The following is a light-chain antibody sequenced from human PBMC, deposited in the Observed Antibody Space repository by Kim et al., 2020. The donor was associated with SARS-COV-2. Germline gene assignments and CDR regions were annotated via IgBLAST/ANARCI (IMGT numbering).Light chain of an antibody. CDR3: SSFAGRNNLYV. V-gene: IGLV2-8*01. Sequence: QSVTISCTGTSSDIGGYKYVSWYQQQPDKAPKLMIYDVTKRPSGVPDRFSGSKSGNTASLTVSGLQAEDEADYYCSSFAGRNNLYVFGTGTKVTVL. J-gene: IGLJ1*01. CDR1: SSDIGGYKY. CDR2: DVT.